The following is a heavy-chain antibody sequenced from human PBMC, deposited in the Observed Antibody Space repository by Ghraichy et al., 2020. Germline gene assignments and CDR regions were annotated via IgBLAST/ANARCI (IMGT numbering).Heavy chain of an antibody. CDR1: GGSISSSSYY. J-gene: IGHJ5*02. CDR2: IYYSGST. CDR3: ARQGGYNSLNWFDP. Sequence: SETLSLTCTVSGGSISSSSYYWGWIRQPPGKGLEWIGSIYYSGSTYYNPSLKSRVTISVDTSKNQFSLKLSSVTAADTAVYYCARQGGYNSLNWFDPWGQGTLVTVSS. D-gene: IGHD5-24*01. V-gene: IGHV4-39*01.